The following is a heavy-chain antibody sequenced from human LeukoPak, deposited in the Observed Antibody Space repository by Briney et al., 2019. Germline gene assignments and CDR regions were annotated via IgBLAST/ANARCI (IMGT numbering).Heavy chain of an antibody. CDR3: ARDDYGDSGYYYFGMDV. D-gene: IGHD4-17*01. Sequence: SQTLSLTCTVSGGSISSGSYYWSWIRQPAGKGLEWIRRIYSSGSTGYNPSLKSRVTISVDTSKNQFSLKLNSVTAADTAVYYCARDDYGDSGYYYFGMDVWGQGTTVTVSS. CDR2: IYSSGST. J-gene: IGHJ6*02. CDR1: GGSISSGSYY. V-gene: IGHV4-61*02.